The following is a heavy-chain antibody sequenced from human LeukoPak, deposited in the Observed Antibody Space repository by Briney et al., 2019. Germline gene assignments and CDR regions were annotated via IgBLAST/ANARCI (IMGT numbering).Heavy chain of an antibody. V-gene: IGHV3-74*01. CDR3: ARDRYPAAREFDY. CDR1: GFTFSSYW. CDR2: IDTDGSDT. Sequence: GGSLRLSCAASGFTFSSYWMHWVRQAPGKGLVWVSRIDTDGSDTTYADSVKGRFTISRDNAKNTLYLQMNSLRGEDTAVYYCARDRYPAAREFDYWGQGTLVTVFS. D-gene: IGHD2-2*01. J-gene: IGHJ4*02.